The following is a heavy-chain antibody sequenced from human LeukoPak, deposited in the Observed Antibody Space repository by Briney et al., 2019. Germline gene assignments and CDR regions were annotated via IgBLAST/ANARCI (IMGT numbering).Heavy chain of an antibody. Sequence: PGGSLRLSCAASGFTVSSNFMTWVRQAPGKGLVWVSRINSDGRSTSHADSVKGRFTISRDNAKNTLYLQMNSLRVEDTAVYYCAREQAAAGTGWGQGTLVTVSS. J-gene: IGHJ4*02. CDR3: AREQAAAGTG. V-gene: IGHV3-74*01. CDR1: GFTVSSNF. D-gene: IGHD6-13*01. CDR2: INSDGRST.